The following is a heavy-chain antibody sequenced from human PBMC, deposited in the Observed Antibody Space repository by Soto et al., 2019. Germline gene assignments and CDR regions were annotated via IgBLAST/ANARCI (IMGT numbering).Heavy chain of an antibody. Sequence: ASVKVSCKASGYTFTGYYVHWVREAPGQGLEWMGWINPETGATSYAQKFQGRVTLSRDTSINTAYLELSSLRFDDAAVYFCARERYQVISDGMDVWGQGTTVTVSS. J-gene: IGHJ6*02. CDR1: GYTFTGYY. CDR2: INPETGAT. D-gene: IGHD2-2*01. V-gene: IGHV1-2*02. CDR3: ARERYQVISDGMDV.